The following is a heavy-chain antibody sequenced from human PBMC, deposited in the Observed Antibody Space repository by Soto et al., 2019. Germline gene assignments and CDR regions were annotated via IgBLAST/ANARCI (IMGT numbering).Heavy chain of an antibody. J-gene: IGHJ4*02. CDR1: GGSFNGYY. D-gene: IGHD3-22*01. CDR2: INHSGIA. V-gene: IGHV4-34*01. CDR3: ARGNDYYYDSSGSYDY. Sequence: PSETLSLTCGVYGGSFNGYYWTWIRQPPGKGLEWIGEINHSGIANYNPSLKRRVTISVETSKNQFSLEWRSVTAADTAVYYCARGNDYYYDSSGSYDYWGQGTLVTVSS.